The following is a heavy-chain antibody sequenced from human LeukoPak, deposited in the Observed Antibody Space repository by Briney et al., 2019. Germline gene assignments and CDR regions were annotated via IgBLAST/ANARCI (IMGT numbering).Heavy chain of an antibody. CDR3: ARDVGYFGSGSYPDYFDY. CDR1: GFTFSNYE. J-gene: IGHJ4*02. D-gene: IGHD3-10*01. V-gene: IGHV3-48*03. CDR2: ISSRGATI. Sequence: GGSLRLSCAASGFTFSNYEMNWVRQAPGKGLDWVSYISSRGATIYYADSVKGRFTISRDNAKNSLYLQMNSLRAEDTAVYYCARDVGYFGSGSYPDYFDYWGQGILVTVSS.